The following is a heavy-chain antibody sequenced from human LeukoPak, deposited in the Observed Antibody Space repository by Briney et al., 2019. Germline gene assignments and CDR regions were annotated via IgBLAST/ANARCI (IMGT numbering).Heavy chain of an antibody. Sequence: SQTLSLTCTVSGGSISTGSYYWNWIQQPAGKGLEWIGRIYTSGSTNYNPSLKSRVTLSVDTSKNQFSLKLNSVTAADTAVYYCARVARSMSSSSEDSWGQGTLVTVSS. V-gene: IGHV4-61*02. CDR1: GGSISTGSYY. J-gene: IGHJ4*02. D-gene: IGHD6-13*01. CDR3: ARVARSMSSSSEDS. CDR2: IYTSGST.